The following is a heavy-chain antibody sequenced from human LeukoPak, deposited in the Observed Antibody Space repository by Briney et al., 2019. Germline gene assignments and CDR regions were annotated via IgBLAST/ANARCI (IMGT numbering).Heavy chain of an antibody. Sequence: GGSLRLSCAASGFTFSSYGMHWVRQAPGKGLEWVAVISYDGSNKYYADSVKGRFTISRDNSKNTLYLQMNSLRAEDTAVYYCAKEFTYDFWSGYFDYWGQGTLVTVSS. CDR1: GFTFSSYG. J-gene: IGHJ4*02. CDR3: AKEFTYDFWSGYFDY. CDR2: ISYDGSNK. D-gene: IGHD3-3*01. V-gene: IGHV3-30*18.